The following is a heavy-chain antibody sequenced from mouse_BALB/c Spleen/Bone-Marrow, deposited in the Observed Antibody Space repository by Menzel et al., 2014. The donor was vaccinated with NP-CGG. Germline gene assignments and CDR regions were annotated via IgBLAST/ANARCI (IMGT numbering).Heavy chain of an antibody. CDR1: GYTFTTYT. Sequence: QVQLQQSGAGLARPGASVKMSCKASGYTFTTYTMHWVKQRPSQGLEWIGYINPSSGYTNYIQKFKDKATLTADKSSSTAYMQLSSLTSEDSALYYCARSFYAMDYWGQGTSVTVSS. J-gene: IGHJ4*01. CDR3: ARSFYAMDY. CDR2: INPSSGYT. V-gene: IGHV1-4*01.